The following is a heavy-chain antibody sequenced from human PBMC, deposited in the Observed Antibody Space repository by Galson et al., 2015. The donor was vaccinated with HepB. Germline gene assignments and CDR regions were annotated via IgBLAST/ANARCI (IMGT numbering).Heavy chain of an antibody. CDR1: GFTFGNYD. V-gene: IGHV3-30*02. CDR2: IRSDASNK. CDR3: AREGGRDGYNDAFQI. J-gene: IGHJ3*02. D-gene: IGHD5-24*01. Sequence: SLRLSCATSGFTFGNYDMHWVRQAPGKGLEWVAFIRSDASNKYYVDSVKGRFTISRDNFQNTLYLQMNSLRPNDTGVYYCAREGGRDGYNDAFQIWGQGTMVTVSS.